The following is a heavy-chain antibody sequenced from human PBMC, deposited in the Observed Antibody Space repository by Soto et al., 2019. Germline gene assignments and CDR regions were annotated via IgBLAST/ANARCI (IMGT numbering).Heavy chain of an antibody. Sequence: QVQRVQSGAEVKKPGSSVKGSCKASGGTFSSYAISWVRQAPGQGLEWMGGIIPSFGTANYAQKFQGRVTITADEDTRTAYMELSSLRSEDTAVYYCARGYGSSTSCYGVYVQHWGQGTLVTVSS. V-gene: IGHV1-69*01. CDR3: ARGYGSSTSCYGVYVQH. CDR1: GGTFSSYA. J-gene: IGHJ1*01. CDR2: IIPSFGTA. D-gene: IGHD2-2*01.